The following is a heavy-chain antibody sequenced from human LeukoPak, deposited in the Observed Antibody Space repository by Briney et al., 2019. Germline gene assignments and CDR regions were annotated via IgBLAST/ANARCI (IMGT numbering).Heavy chain of an antibody. CDR3: ARDRREVYYYGSGSFKFGENYFDY. V-gene: IGHV1-69*06. Sequence: GASVKVSCKASGGTFSSYAISWVRQAPGQGLEWMGGIIPIFGTANYAQKFQGRVTITADKSTSTAYMELSSLRSDDTAVYYCARDRREVYYYGSGSFKFGENYFDYWGQGTLVTVSS. CDR2: IIPIFGTA. D-gene: IGHD3-10*01. J-gene: IGHJ4*02. CDR1: GGTFSSYA.